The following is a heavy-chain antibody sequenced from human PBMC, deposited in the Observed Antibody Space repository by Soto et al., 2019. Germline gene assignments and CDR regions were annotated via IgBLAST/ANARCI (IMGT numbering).Heavy chain of an antibody. CDR2: IYSGGST. V-gene: IGHV3-53*01. J-gene: IGHJ6*02. CDR1: GFTVSSNY. CDR3: ARESYGYGNYYYGMDV. Sequence: PGASLRLSCAASGFTVSSNYMSWVRQAPGKGLEWVSVIYSGGSTYYADSVKGRFTISRDNSKNTLYLQMNSLRAEDTAVYYCARESYGYGNYYYGMDVWGQGTTVTVSS. D-gene: IGHD5-18*01.